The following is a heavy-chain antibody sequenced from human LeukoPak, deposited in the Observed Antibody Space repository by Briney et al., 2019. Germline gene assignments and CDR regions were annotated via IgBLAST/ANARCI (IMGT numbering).Heavy chain of an antibody. J-gene: IGHJ5*02. CDR2: INAGNGNT. Sequence: ASVKVSCKASGYTFTSYAMHWVRQAPGQRLEWMGWINAGNGNTKYSQKFQGRVTITRDTSASTAYMELSSLRSEDTAVYYCARDVHSYYDFWSGYYTSDKSRWFDPWGQGTLLTVSS. V-gene: IGHV1-3*01. CDR3: ARDVHSYYDFWSGYYTSDKSRWFDP. D-gene: IGHD3-3*01. CDR1: GYTFTSYA.